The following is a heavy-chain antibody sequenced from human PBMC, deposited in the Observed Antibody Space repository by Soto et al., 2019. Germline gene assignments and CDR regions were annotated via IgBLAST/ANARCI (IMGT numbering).Heavy chain of an antibody. V-gene: IGHV1-69*01. CDR2: IIPLFGTA. J-gene: IGHJ6*02. CDR3: ARALQDIVVVPADIAGGRYYGMDV. D-gene: IGHD2-2*01. Sequence: QVQLVQYGAEVKKPGSSVKVSCKASGGTFISYAISWLRQAPGQGLEWMGGIIPLFGTANYEKKFQGRVAITAEESTSTAYMERSILGSEDTAVYYCARALQDIVVVPADIAGGRYYGMDVWGQGTTVTVSS. CDR1: GGTFISYA.